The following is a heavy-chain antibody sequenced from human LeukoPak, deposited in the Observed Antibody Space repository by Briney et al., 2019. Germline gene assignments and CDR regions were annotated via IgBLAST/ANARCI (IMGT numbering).Heavy chain of an antibody. V-gene: IGHV4-59*01. J-gene: IGHJ4*02. D-gene: IGHD2-15*01. Sequence: KTSETLSLTCTVSGGSISSYYWSWIRQPPGKGLEWIGYIYYSGSTNYNPSLKSRVTISVDTSKNRFSLKLSSVTAADTAVYYCARGYCSGGSCYSIDYWGQGTLVTVSS. CDR3: ARGYCSGGSCYSIDY. CDR1: GGSISSYY. CDR2: IYYSGST.